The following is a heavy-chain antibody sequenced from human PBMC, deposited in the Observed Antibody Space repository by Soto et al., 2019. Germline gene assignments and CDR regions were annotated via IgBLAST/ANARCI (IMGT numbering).Heavy chain of an antibody. V-gene: IGHV3-15*01. D-gene: IGHD5-12*01. Sequence: EVQLVESGGGLVKPGGSLRLSCAASGFTFSNVWMSWVRQAPGEGLECIGRIRSKADGGATDYAAPVKGRFVISRDDSQNTLYLQMNSLTTEDTAVYYCSSWLGANWGRGTLVTVSS. CDR2: IRSKADGGAT. CDR3: SSWLGAN. CDR1: GFTFSNVW. J-gene: IGHJ4*02.